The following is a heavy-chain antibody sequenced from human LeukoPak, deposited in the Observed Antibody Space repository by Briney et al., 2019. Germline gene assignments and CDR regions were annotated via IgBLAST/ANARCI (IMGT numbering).Heavy chain of an antibody. CDR2: IIPIFGIA. J-gene: IGHJ6*02. D-gene: IGHD3-3*01. Sequence: SVKVSCKASGGTFSSYAISWVRQAPGQGLEWMGRIIPIFGIANYAQKFQGRVTITADKSTSTAYMELSSLRSEDTAVCYCAQGSLRFLNGMDVWGQGTTVTVSS. V-gene: IGHV1-69*04. CDR3: AQGSLRFLNGMDV. CDR1: GGTFSSYA.